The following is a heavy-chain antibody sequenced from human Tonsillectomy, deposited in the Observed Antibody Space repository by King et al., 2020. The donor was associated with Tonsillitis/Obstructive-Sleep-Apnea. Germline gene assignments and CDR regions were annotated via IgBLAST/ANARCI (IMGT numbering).Heavy chain of an antibody. D-gene: IGHD2-2*02. CDR2: IYHSGST. CDR1: GGSISSSNW. V-gene: IGHV4-4*02. Sequence: QLQESGPGLVKPSGTLSLTCAVSGGSISSSNWWSWVRQPPGKGLEWIGEIYHSGSTNYNPSLKSRVTISVDKSKNQFSQKLSSVTAADTAVYYCARGYCSSTSCYTSDWFDPWGQGTLVTVSS. J-gene: IGHJ5*02. CDR3: ARGYCSSTSCYTSDWFDP.